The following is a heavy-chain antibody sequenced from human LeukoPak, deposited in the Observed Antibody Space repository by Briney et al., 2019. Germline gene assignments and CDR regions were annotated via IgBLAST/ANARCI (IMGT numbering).Heavy chain of an antibody. CDR3: AKDLQGYSYAPDAFDI. V-gene: IGHV3-23*01. CDR1: GFTFRSYA. D-gene: IGHD5-18*01. CDR2: IGVGGSGAST. Sequence: GGSLRLSCAASGFTFRSYAMSWVRQAPGKGLEWVSGIGVGGSGASTYYADSVKGRFTISRDSSKKTLYLQMNSLGAEDTAVYYCAKDLQGYSYAPDAFDIWGQGTMVTVSS. J-gene: IGHJ3*02.